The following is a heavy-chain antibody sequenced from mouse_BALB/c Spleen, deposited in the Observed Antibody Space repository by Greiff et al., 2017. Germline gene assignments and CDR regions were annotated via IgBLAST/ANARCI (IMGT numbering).Heavy chain of an antibody. J-gene: IGHJ2*01. CDR2: IDPSDSET. CDR1: GYSFTSYW. V-gene: IGHV1S127*01. CDR3: ARGDYGNYFDY. Sequence: QVQLQQSGPQLVRPGASVKISCKASGYSFTSYWMHWVKQRPGQGLEWIGMIDPSDSETRLNQKFKDKATLTVDKSSSTAYMQLSSPTSEDSAVYYCARGDYGNYFDYWGQGTTLTVSS. D-gene: IGHD2-1*01.